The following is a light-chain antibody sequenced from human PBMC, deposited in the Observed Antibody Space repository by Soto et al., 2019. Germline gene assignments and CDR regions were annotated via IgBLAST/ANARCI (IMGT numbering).Light chain of an antibody. CDR3: CSYAGSSTYV. CDR1: SSDVGSYNL. CDR2: EGS. J-gene: IGLJ1*01. V-gene: IGLV2-23*01. Sequence: QSALTQPASVSGSPGQSITISCTGTSSDVGSYNLVSWYQQHPGKAPKLMIYEGSKRPSGVSNRFSGSTSSNTASLTISGLQAEDEAADYCCSYAGSSTYVFGTGTKLTVL.